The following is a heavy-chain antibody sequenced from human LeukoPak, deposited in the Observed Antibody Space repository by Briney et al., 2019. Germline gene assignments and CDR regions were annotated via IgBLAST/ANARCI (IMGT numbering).Heavy chain of an antibody. CDR2: IYTSGSD. V-gene: IGHV4-4*07. J-gene: IGHJ3*02. CDR3: ARDRGQLVTDAIDI. Sequence: SETLSLNCTVSGGSFSSYYWSWIRQATGKGLEWSGRIYTSGSDNCNPSLKRRVTMSVDTSKNQFSLKLSSVTAADTAVYYCARDRGQLVTDAIDIWGQGTMVTVSS. CDR1: GGSFSSYY. D-gene: IGHD6-13*01.